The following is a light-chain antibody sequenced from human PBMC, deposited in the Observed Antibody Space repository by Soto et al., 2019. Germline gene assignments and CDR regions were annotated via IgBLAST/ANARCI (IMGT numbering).Light chain of an antibody. CDR1: QSLSSNY. Sequence: EIELTQSPGTLSLSPGDRATLSCRASQSLSSNYLAWFQQKPGQAPSLLIYEASSVASGTPDRFSGSGSGTDFTLTISRLEPEDFAVYYCHQYNNAPLTFGQGTRLEIK. V-gene: IGKV3-20*01. CDR3: HQYNNAPLT. CDR2: EAS. J-gene: IGKJ2*01.